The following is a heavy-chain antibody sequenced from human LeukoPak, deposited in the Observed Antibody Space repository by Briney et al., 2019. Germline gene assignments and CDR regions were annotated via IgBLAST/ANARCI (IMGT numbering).Heavy chain of an antibody. D-gene: IGHD3-22*01. CDR2: MYPSSGDT. CDR1: GYTFTDYY. V-gene: IGHV1-2*02. Sequence: VASVKVSCKASGYTFTDYYIHWVRQAPGQGLEWMGWMYPSSGDTQYAPRLQGRVTMTRDASISTAYMELSRLTSDDTAVYYCVSVTYSSGSPWDHWGQGTLVTVSS. J-gene: IGHJ4*02. CDR3: VSVTYSSGSPWDH.